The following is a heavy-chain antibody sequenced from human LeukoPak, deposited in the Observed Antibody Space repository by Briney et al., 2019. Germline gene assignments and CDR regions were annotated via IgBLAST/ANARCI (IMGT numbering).Heavy chain of an antibody. Sequence: GASVKVSCKASGYTFTSYDINWVRQATGQGLEWMGWMNPNSGNTGYAQKLQGRVTMTRNTSIRTAYMELSSLRSEDTAVYYCARDLEVTMVRGVIPYWGQGTLVTVSS. V-gene: IGHV1-8*01. J-gene: IGHJ4*02. CDR3: ARDLEVTMVRGVIPY. CDR1: GYTFTSYD. CDR2: MNPNSGNT. D-gene: IGHD3-10*01.